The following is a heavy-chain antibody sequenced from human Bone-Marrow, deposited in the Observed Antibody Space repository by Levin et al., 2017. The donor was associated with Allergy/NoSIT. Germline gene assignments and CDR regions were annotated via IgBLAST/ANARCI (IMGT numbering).Heavy chain of an antibody. D-gene: IGHD5-12*01. V-gene: IGHV4-59*08. CDR1: GGSISSNN. Sequence: SETLSLTCIVSGGSISSNNWNWIRQPPGKGLEWIGYISYRGNTNYNPSLKSRVTISVDPSKNQFSLKMTSVTAADTAVYYCATSSEHSGANWFDPWGQGALVTVSS. CDR3: ATSSEHSGANWFDP. J-gene: IGHJ5*02. CDR2: ISYRGNT.